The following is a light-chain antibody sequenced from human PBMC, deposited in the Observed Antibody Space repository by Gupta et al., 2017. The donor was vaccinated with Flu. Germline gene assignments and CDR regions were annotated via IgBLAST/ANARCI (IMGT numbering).Light chain of an antibody. CDR2: WAS. Sequence: DIVMTQSPDSLAVSLGERATINCQSSQSVFSSSTNKNYLAWYQQKPGQPPKLLISWASTRDSGVPDRFSGSGSGTDFTLTISSLQAEDVAVYHCQQEVYFPRNFGQGTKLEI. CDR1: QSVFSSSTNKNY. CDR3: QQEVYFPRN. J-gene: IGKJ2*01. V-gene: IGKV4-1*01.